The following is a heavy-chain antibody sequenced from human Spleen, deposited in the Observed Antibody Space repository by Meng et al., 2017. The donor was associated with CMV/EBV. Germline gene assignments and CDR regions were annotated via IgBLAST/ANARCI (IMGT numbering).Heavy chain of an antibody. J-gene: IGHJ6*02. V-gene: IGHV4-39*01. CDR3: ATSPPPQGYYYYYVMDV. CDR2: IYYSGST. Sequence: ITSSSYYWGWIRQPPGKGLEWIGSIYYSGSTYYNPSLKSRVTIFVDTSKNQFSLKLSSVTAADTAVYYCATSPPPQGYYYYYVMDVWGQGTTVTVSS. CDR1: ITSSSYY.